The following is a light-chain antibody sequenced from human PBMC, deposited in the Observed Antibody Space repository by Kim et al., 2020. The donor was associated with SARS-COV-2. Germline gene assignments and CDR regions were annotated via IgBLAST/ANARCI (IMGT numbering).Light chain of an antibody. Sequence: SPGERVTLSSRASLSVSSDLAWYQQKPGQPPRLLIYGASTRATAVPARFSGSGSGTEFTLTISSLQSEDFAVYYCQQYNNWPPVTFGGGTKVDIK. V-gene: IGKV3-15*01. CDR1: LSVSSD. CDR2: GAS. CDR3: QQYNNWPPVT. J-gene: IGKJ4*01.